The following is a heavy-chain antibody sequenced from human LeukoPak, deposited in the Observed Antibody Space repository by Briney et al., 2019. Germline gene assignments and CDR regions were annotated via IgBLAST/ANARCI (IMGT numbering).Heavy chain of an antibody. V-gene: IGHV3-23*01. CDR3: ARSRDGYNILDY. J-gene: IGHJ4*02. CDR1: GFTFSSYA. CDR2: TVGGGDPT. D-gene: IGHD5-24*01. Sequence: GGSLRLSCAASGFTFSSYAMHWVRQAPGKGLEWVSATVGGGDPTHYADSVRGRFTISRDNSKNTLNLQMNSLRAEDTAVYYCARSRDGYNILDYWGQGTLVTVSS.